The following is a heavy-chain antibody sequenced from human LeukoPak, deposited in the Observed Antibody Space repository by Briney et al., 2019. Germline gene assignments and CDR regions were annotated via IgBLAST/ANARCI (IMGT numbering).Heavy chain of an antibody. V-gene: IGHV3-66*01. CDR2: IYSGGST. CDR1: GFTVSTYY. Sequence: GGSLRLSCAVSGFTVSTYYMTWVRQVPGKGLEWVSVIYSGGSTYYADSVKGRFTISRDNSKNTLYLQMNSLRAEDTAVYYCVAYYDILTGYKYRGQGTLVTVSS. D-gene: IGHD3-9*01. J-gene: IGHJ4*02. CDR3: VAYYDILTGYKY.